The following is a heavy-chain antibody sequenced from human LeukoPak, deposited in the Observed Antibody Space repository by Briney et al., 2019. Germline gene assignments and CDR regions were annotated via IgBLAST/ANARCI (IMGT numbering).Heavy chain of an antibody. D-gene: IGHD1-26*01. CDR1: GYTFTDYY. CDR2: INPSGGST. J-gene: IGHJ4*02. V-gene: IGHV1-46*01. Sequence: ASVKVSCKASGYTFTDYYIHWVRQAPGQGLEWMGIINPSGGSTSYAQKFQGRVTMTRDTSTSTVYMELSSLRSEDTAVYYCARSLVGATPFDYWGQGTLVTVSS. CDR3: ARSLVGATPFDY.